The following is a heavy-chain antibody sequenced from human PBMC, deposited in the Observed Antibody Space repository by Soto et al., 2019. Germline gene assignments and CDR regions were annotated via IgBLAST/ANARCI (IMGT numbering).Heavy chain of an antibody. D-gene: IGHD3-3*01. CDR2: ISGSGGST. V-gene: IGHV3-23*01. CDR1: GFTFSSYV. Sequence: EVQLLESGGGLVQPGGSLRLSCAASGFTFSSYVMSWVRQAPGNGLEWVSAISGSGGSTYYADSVKGRFTISRDNSKNTLYLQMNSLRAEDTAVYYWAFARDITIFGVVPSWGQGTLVTVSS. CDR3: AFARDITIFGVVPS. J-gene: IGHJ4*02.